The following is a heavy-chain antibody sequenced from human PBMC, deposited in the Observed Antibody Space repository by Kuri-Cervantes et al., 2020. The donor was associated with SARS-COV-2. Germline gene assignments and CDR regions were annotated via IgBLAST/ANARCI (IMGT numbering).Heavy chain of an antibody. J-gene: IGHJ4*02. V-gene: IGHV3-23*01. D-gene: IGHD3-3*01. CDR2: ISAAGGSA. CDR3: AKGAFWSTYVSDALYYFDY. Sequence: GESLKISCAASGFNFSSHGMHWVRQAPGKGLEWVSTISAAGGSAYYADSVKGRFNISRDNSNNTLYLQMNSLRAEDTAVYYCAKGAFWSTYVSDALYYFDYWGQGALVTVSS. CDR1: GFNFSSHG.